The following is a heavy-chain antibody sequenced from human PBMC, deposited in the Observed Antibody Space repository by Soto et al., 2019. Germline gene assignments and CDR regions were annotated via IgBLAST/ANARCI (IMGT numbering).Heavy chain of an antibody. CDR3: ARGPPIRYCSGGSCYSNWFDP. CDR1: GGSFSGYY. CDR2: INHSGST. V-gene: IGHV4-34*01. Sequence: QVQLQQWGAGLLKPSETLSLTCAVYGGSFSGYYWSWIRQPPGKGLEWIGEINHSGSTNYNPSLMGRVTISVDTSTNQFSLKLSSVTAADTAVYYCARGPPIRYCSGGSCYSNWFDPWGQGTLVTVSS. D-gene: IGHD2-15*01. J-gene: IGHJ5*02.